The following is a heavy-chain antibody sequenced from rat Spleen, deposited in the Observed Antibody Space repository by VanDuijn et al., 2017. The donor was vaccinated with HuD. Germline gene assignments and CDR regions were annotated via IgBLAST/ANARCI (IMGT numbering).Heavy chain of an antibody. CDR1: GLTLRNYG. CDR2: ISTGGCNT. Sequence: EAQLVESGGGLGQPGRSLKLSCAASGLTLRNYGMAWCRQTPTMGLEWVASISTGGCNTYYRDSVKGRFTISRDNAKNPQYLQMDSLRSEDTATYYCARHGTVADYFDYWGQGVMVTVSS. CDR3: ARHGTVADYFDY. D-gene: IGHD1-3*01. J-gene: IGHJ2*01. V-gene: IGHV5S14*01.